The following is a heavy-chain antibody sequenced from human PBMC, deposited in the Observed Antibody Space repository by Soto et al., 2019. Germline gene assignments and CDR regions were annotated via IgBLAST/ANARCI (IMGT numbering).Heavy chain of an antibody. J-gene: IGHJ5*02. Sequence: SETLSLTCSVSGDSISNSRFYWAWIRQPPGEGLEWIGSIYHTGNAYYNPSLKSRVTIFVDTSKNQFSLKLTSVTAADTALYYCARDYFDSSDYTTNWFDPWGQGTLVTVLL. CDR2: IYHTGNA. CDR1: GDSISNSRFY. CDR3: ARDYFDSSDYTTNWFDP. V-gene: IGHV4-39*01. D-gene: IGHD3-22*01.